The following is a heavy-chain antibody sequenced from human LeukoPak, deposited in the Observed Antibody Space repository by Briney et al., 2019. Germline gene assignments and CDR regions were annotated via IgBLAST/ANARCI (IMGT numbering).Heavy chain of an antibody. Sequence: GESLRLSCAAPGFTFSSYDMSWVRQAPGKGPGWVSAIRGGGGDRFYAASVKGRFTISRDNSKNTLYLQMNSLRAEDTATYYCAKARGIQTFDYWGQGTLVTVSS. CDR3: AKARGIQTFDY. D-gene: IGHD5-18*01. V-gene: IGHV3-23*01. CDR1: GFTFSSYD. J-gene: IGHJ4*02. CDR2: IRGGGGDR.